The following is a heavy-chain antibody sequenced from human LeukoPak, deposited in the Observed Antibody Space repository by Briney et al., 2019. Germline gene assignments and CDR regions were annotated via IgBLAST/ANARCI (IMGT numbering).Heavy chain of an antibody. Sequence: PGGSLRLSCAASGFSVSRNYMTWVRQAPGKGLEWVSVIYSGGSTYYADSVKGRFTISRDNSKNTLYLQMNSLRAEDTAVYYCARDRGYYYDSSSSHAFDIWGQGTMVTVSS. J-gene: IGHJ3*02. CDR3: ARDRGYYYDSSSSHAFDI. CDR1: GFSVSRNY. V-gene: IGHV3-66*01. D-gene: IGHD3-22*01. CDR2: IYSGGST.